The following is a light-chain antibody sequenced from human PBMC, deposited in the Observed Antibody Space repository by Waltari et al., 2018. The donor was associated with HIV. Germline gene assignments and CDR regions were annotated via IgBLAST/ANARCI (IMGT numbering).Light chain of an antibody. CDR2: GNI. CDR1: SSNFGAGYD. CDR3: QSYDTSLGVVV. Sequence: QSVLTQPPSMSGAPGQRVTISCTGSSSNFGAGYDRHWYQQLPRATPRLLIYGNIYRPSGVPDRFSGSRSGTSASLAITGLQAEDEADYYCQSYDTSLGVVVFGGGTRLTVL. V-gene: IGLV1-40*01. J-gene: IGLJ2*01.